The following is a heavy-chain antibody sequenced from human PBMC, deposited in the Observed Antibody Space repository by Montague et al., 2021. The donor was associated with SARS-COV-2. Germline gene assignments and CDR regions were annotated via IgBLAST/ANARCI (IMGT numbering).Heavy chain of an antibody. CDR1: GGSFSGYY. V-gene: IGHV4-34*01. J-gene: IGHJ6*02. CDR2: INHSGST. Sequence: SETLSLTCAVYGGSFSGYYWSWIRQPPGKGLEWIGEINHSGSTNYNPSHKSRVTISVDTSKNQFSLKLSSVTAADTAVYYCARGPHSSSWHYYYYYGMDVWGQGTTVTVSS. CDR3: ARGPHSSSWHYYYYYGMDV. D-gene: IGHD6-13*01.